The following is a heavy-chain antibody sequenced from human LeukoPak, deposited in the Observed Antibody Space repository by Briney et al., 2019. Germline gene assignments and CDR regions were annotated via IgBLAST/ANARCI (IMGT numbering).Heavy chain of an antibody. J-gene: IGHJ6*03. CDR1: GFTFSSYS. Sequence: GGSLRLSCAASGFTFSSYSMNWVRQAPGKGLEWVSSISSSSSYIYYADSVKGRFTISRDNAKNSLYLQMNSLRAEDTAVYYCARARTTVTTSHYYYYMDVWGKGTTVTVSS. D-gene: IGHD4-17*01. CDR2: ISSSSSYI. CDR3: ARARTTVTTSHYYYYMDV. V-gene: IGHV3-21*01.